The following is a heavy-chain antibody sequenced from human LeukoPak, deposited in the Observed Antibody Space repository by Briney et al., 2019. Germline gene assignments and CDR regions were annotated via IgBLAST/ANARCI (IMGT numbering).Heavy chain of an antibody. Sequence: SETLSLTCTVSGGSISSSSYYWGWIRQPPGKGLEWIGSIYYSGSTYYNPSLKSRVTISVDTSKNQFSLKLSSVTAADTAVYYCARVYYSGSYDYCYFDLWGRGTLVTVSS. D-gene: IGHD1-26*01. CDR1: GGSISSSSYY. J-gene: IGHJ2*01. CDR2: IYYSGST. CDR3: ARVYYSGSYDYCYFDL. V-gene: IGHV4-39*07.